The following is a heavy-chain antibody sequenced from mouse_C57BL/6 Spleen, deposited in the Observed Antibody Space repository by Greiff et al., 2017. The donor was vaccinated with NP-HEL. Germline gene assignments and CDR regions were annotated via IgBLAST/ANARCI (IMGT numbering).Heavy chain of an antibody. CDR1: GYTFTSYW. CDR3: ARHYSNYPAY. V-gene: IGHV1-55*01. J-gene: IGHJ3*01. Sequence: VQLQQPGAELVKPGASVKMSCKASGYTFTSYWITWVKQRPGQGLEWIGDIYPGSGSTNYNEKFKSKATLTVDTSSSTACMQISSLTSEDSAVYYCARHYSNYPAYWGQGTLVTVSA. D-gene: IGHD2-5*01. CDR2: IYPGSGST.